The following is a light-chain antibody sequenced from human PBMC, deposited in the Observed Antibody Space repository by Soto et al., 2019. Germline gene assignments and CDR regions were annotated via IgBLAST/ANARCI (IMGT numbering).Light chain of an antibody. J-gene: IGLJ1*01. V-gene: IGLV2-23*01. CDR3: CSYAGSYV. Sequence: QSALTQPASVSGSPGQSITISCTGTSRDVGSYNLVSWYQQHPGKAPKLMIYEGSKRPSGVSNRFSGSKSGNTASLTISGLQAEDEADYYCCSYAGSYVFGTGTKLTVL. CDR2: EGS. CDR1: SRDVGSYNL.